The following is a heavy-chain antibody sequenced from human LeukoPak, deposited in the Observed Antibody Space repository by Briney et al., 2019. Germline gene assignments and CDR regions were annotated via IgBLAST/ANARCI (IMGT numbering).Heavy chain of an antibody. V-gene: IGHV4-39*07. CDR1: GGSISNSGYY. D-gene: IGHD3-10*01. Sequence: TSETLSLTCTVSGGSISNSGYYWGWIRQPPGKGLEWIGSVYYSGSTYYNPSLKSRVTISVDTSKNHFSLKVSSVTAADTAVYYCASVANTYYRDSGSYFDYGLDVWGQGTEVTVSS. J-gene: IGHJ6*02. CDR3: ASVANTYYRDSGSYFDYGLDV. CDR2: VYYSGST.